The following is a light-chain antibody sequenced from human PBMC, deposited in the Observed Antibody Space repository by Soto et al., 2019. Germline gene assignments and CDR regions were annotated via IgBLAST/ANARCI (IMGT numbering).Light chain of an antibody. CDR2: GAS. CDR1: QAIRNE. Sequence: AIPMTQSPSSLSASVGDRVTITCRASQAIRNELGWYQQRPGKAPKALIYGASNLQSGVPSRFSGSGFGTDFTLTISSLQPEDFATYYCLQDRNYPRTSGQGTKVESK. V-gene: IGKV1-6*01. J-gene: IGKJ1*01. CDR3: LQDRNYPRT.